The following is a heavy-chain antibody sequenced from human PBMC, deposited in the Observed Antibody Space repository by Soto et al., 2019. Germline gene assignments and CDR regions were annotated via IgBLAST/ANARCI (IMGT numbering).Heavy chain of an antibody. CDR1: GYTFTSYD. Sequence: ASVKVSCKASGYTFTSYDINWVRQATGQGLEWMGWMNPNSGNTGYAQKFQGRVTMTRNTSISTAYMELSSLRSEDTAVYYCARGLAVYDILTGYTYYFYGMDVRGQGTTVTV. CDR2: MNPNSGNT. V-gene: IGHV1-8*01. D-gene: IGHD3-9*01. CDR3: ARGLAVYDILTGYTYYFYGMDV. J-gene: IGHJ6*02.